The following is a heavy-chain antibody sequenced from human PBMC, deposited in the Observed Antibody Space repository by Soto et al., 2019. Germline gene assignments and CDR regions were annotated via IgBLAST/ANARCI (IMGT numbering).Heavy chain of an antibody. CDR2: IYYSGST. CDR1: GGSISSSSYY. D-gene: IGHD4-17*01. CDR3: ARNNHGDYPFDY. V-gene: IGHV4-39*01. Sequence: QLQLQESGPGLVKPSETLSLTCTVSGGSISSSSYYWGWIRQPPGKGLEWIGSIYYSGSTYYNPSLKSRVTISVDTSKNQFSLKLSSVTAADTAVYYCARNNHGDYPFDYWGQGTLVTVSS. J-gene: IGHJ4*02.